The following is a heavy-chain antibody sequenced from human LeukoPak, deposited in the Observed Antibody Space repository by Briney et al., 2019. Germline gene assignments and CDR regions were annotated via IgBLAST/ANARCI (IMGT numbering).Heavy chain of an antibody. Sequence: GGSLRLSCAASGFALGSYAMSWVRQAPGKGLEWVSAIIEGGDVTFYTDSVKGRFTISRDNSKNTLYLQMNSLRAEDTALYYCAKGTAQWELYDYWGQGTLVTVSS. CDR2: IIEGGDVT. CDR1: GFALGSYA. V-gene: IGHV3-23*01. CDR3: AKGTAQWELYDY. J-gene: IGHJ4*02. D-gene: IGHD4-23*01.